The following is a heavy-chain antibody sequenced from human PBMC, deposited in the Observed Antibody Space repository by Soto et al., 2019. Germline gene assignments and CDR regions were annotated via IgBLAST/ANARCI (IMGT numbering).Heavy chain of an antibody. V-gene: IGHV5-10-1*01. CDR2: IDPSDSYT. D-gene: IGHD6-13*01. CDR1: GYSFTSYW. Sequence: PGESLKISCKGSGYSFTSYWISWVRQMPGKGLEWMGRIDPSDSYTNYSPSSQGHVTISADKSISTAYLQWSSLKASDTAMYYCARQYLSAAGQPYYYYYYGMDVWGQGTTVTVSS. J-gene: IGHJ6*02. CDR3: ARQYLSAAGQPYYYYYYGMDV.